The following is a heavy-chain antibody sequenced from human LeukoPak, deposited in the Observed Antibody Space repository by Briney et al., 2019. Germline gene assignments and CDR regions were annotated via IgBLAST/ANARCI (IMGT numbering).Heavy chain of an antibody. CDR2: IIPIFGTA. CDR1: GGTFSSYA. J-gene: IGHJ4*02. Sequence: SVKVSCKASGGTFSSYAISWVRQAPGQGLEWMGGIIPIFGTANYAQKFQGRVTITADESTSTAYMELSSLRSEDTAVYYCAGSRNGYNYFDYWGQGTLVTVSS. CDR3: AGSRNGYNYFDY. V-gene: IGHV1-69*13. D-gene: IGHD5-24*01.